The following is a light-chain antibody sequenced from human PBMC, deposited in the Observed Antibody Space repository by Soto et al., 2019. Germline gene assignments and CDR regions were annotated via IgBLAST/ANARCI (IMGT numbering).Light chain of an antibody. CDR3: QQLDNYPIT. CDR1: QGINSY. CDR2: AAS. J-gene: IGKJ5*01. V-gene: IGKV1-9*01. Sequence: EIHLTQSPSFLSASVGDRVTITCRASQGINSYLAWYQQKPGKAPKLVIYAASTLPSGVPTRFSGSGSVTEFTLTISSLQPEDFATYHCQQLDNYPITFGQGTRLEIK.